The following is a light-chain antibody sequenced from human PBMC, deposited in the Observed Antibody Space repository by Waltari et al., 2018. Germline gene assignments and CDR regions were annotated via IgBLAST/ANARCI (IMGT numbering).Light chain of an antibody. Sequence: SYELTQPPSVSVSPGQTASITCSGDILGNKYASWYQQKPGQSPQLVIYQDTKRPSEIPERLSGSKSANAATLTITGTQAMDEADYYCQALGTGAWVFGGGTKLTVL. V-gene: IGLV3-1*01. CDR1: ILGNKY. J-gene: IGLJ3*02. CDR3: QALGTGAWV. CDR2: QDT.